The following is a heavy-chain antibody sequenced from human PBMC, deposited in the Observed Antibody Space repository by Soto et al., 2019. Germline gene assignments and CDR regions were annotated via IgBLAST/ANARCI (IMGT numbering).Heavy chain of an antibody. CDR3: ARDRFYSGYMSGGDY. D-gene: IGHD3-22*01. CDR1: GGTFSSYA. J-gene: IGHJ4*02. CDR2: IIPIFGTA. Sequence: GASVKVSCKASGGTFSSYAISWVRQAPGQGLEWMGGIIPIFGTANYAQKFQGRVTITADESTSTAYMELSSLRSEDTAVYYCARDRFYSGYMSGGDYWGQGTLVTVSX. V-gene: IGHV1-69*13.